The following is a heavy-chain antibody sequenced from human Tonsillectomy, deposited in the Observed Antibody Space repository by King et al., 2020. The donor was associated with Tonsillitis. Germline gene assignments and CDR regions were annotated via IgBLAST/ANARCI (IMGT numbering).Heavy chain of an antibody. CDR3: AGHSATPPY. D-gene: IGHD3-3*02. Sequence: QLQESGPGLVRPSETLSLTCTVSGGSVSSGSYYWNWIRQPPGKGLEWIGYIYNSEKTNYNPSLKSRVTISVDTSKNQFSLKLNSVTAADTAVYYCAGHSATPPYWGQGTLVTVSS. CDR2: IYNSEKT. J-gene: IGHJ4*02. CDR1: GGSVSSGSYY. V-gene: IGHV4-61*01.